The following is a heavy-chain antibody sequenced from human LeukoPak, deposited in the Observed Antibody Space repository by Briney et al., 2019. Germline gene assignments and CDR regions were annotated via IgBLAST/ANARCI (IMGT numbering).Heavy chain of an antibody. J-gene: IGHJ4*02. V-gene: IGHV1-69*04. Sequence: SVKVSCMASRRTFSSYAISWVRQAPGQGLEWVGRIIPILGIANYAQKFQGRDTNNADKSTSTAYMALSPLRSGDTAVYYCAQALFRFGAPLFDYWGQGTLVTVSS. CDR2: IIPILGIA. CDR1: RRTFSSYA. CDR3: AQALFRFGAPLFDY. D-gene: IGHD3-10*01.